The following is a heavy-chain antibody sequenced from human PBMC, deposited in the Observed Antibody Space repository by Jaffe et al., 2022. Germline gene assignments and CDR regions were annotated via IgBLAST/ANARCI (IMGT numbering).Heavy chain of an antibody. Sequence: QVQLVQSGAEVKKPGSSVKVSCKASGGTFSSYAISWVRQAPGQGLEWMGGIIPIFGTANYAQKFQGRVTITADESTSTAYMELSSLRSEDTAVYYCASISSGYSRGLGSWFDPWGQGTLVTVSS. J-gene: IGHJ5*02. D-gene: IGHD6-13*01. CDR3: ASISSGYSRGLGSWFDP. V-gene: IGHV1-69*01. CDR2: IIPIFGTA. CDR1: GGTFSSYA.